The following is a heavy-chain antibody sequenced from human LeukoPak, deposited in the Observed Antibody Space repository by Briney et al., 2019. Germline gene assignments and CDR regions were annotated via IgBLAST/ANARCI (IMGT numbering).Heavy chain of an antibody. V-gene: IGHV3-7*01. Sequence: GGSLRLSCVASGFTSSSYWMSWVRQAPGKGLEWVANIKQDGSEKYYVDSVKGRFTISRDNAKNSLYLQMNSLRAEDTAVYYCARVYSSGWWPIDYWGQGTLVTVSS. CDR1: GFTSSSYW. CDR2: IKQDGSEK. J-gene: IGHJ4*02. D-gene: IGHD6-19*01. CDR3: ARVYSSGWWPIDY.